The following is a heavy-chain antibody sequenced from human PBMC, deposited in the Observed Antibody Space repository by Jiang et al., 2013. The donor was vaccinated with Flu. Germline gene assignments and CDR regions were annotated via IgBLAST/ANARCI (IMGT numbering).Heavy chain of an antibody. D-gene: IGHD2-2*01. CDR3: AREPKYQLLSMTLDY. V-gene: IGHV1-2*02. CDR1: GYTFTGYY. J-gene: IGHJ4*02. Sequence: GAEVKKPGASVKVSCKASGYTFTGYYMHWVRQAPGQGLEWMGWINPNSGGTNYAQKFQGRVTMTRDTSISTAYMELSRLRSDDTAVYYCAREPKYQLLSMTLDYWGQGTLVTVSS. CDR2: INPNSGGT.